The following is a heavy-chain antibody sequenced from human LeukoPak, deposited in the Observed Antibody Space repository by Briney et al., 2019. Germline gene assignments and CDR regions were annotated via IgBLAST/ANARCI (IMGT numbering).Heavy chain of an antibody. J-gene: IGHJ4*02. V-gene: IGHV4-61*02. CDR3: ARAPSPGYSSSDGYFAY. CDR1: GGSISSGSYY. CDR2: IYTSGST. D-gene: IGHD6-6*01. Sequence: SQTLSLTCTVSGGSISSGSYYWSWIRQPAGKGLEWIGRIYTSGSTNYNPSLKSRVTISVDTSKNQFSLKLSSVTAARTHVYYCARAPSPGYSSSDGYFAYWREGTQATVPS.